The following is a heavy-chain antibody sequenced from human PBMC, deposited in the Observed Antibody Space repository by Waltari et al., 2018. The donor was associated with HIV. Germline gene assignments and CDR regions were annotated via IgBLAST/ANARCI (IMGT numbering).Heavy chain of an antibody. J-gene: IGHJ5*02. CDR1: GFTFYTYV. D-gene: IGHD6-6*01. CDR2: ISGSGGST. Sequence: VQLLESGGGLVQPGGSLRISCAASGFTFYTYVLSWFRQAPGKGLEWVSAISGSGGSTYYADSVKGRFTISRDNSKNTLYLQMNSLRAEDTAVYYCAKRQQLVRTGWFDPWGQGTLVTVSS. CDR3: AKRQQLVRTGWFDP. V-gene: IGHV3-23*01.